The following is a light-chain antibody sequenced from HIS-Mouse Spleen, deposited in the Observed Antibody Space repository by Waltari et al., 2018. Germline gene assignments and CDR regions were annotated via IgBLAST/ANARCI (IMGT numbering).Light chain of an antibody. J-gene: IGLJ2*01. CDR1: KLGDKY. CDR2: QDS. CDR3: QAWDSSTDVV. V-gene: IGLV3-1*01. Sequence: SYELTQPPSVSVSPGQTASIPCSGDKLGDKYARWYQQKPGQSPVLVIYQDSKRPPGIPERFSGSNSGNTATLTISGTQAMDEADYYCQAWDSSTDVVFGGGTKLTVL.